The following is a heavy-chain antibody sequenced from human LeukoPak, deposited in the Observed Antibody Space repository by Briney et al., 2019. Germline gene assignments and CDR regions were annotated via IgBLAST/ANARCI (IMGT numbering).Heavy chain of an antibody. D-gene: IGHD5-24*01. CDR3: ARDGGDGYSHFDY. Sequence: KPGGSMRLSCAASGFTFSSYSMNWVRQAPGKGLEWVSSISSSSSYIYYADSVKGRFTISRDNAKNSLYLQMNSLRAEDTAVYYCARDGGDGYSHFDYWGQGTLVTVSS. J-gene: IGHJ4*02. CDR2: ISSSSSYI. V-gene: IGHV3-21*01. CDR1: GFTFSSYS.